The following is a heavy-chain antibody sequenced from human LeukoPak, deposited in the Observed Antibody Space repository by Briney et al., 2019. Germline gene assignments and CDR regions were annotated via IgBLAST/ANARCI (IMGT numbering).Heavy chain of an antibody. CDR1: GGTFTSYA. CDR3: ARESTAVAGTGWFDP. J-gene: IGHJ5*02. V-gene: IGHV1-69*10. CDR2: IIPIPGIA. D-gene: IGHD6-19*01. Sequence: GASVKDSSEASGGTFTSYAISWVRQAPGQGLEWMGRIIPIPGIANYAQKFQCRVTITADKSTSTAYMALSSLRSEDTAVYYCARESTAVAGTGWFDPWGQGTLVTVSS.